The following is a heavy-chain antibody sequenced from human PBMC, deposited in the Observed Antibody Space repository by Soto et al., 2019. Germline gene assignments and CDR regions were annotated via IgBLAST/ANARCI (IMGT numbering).Heavy chain of an antibody. D-gene: IGHD1-26*01. CDR3: AKGGDEWELLGHFDY. J-gene: IGHJ4*02. V-gene: IGHV3-23*01. CDR2: ISGSGGST. CDR1: GFTFSSYA. Sequence: EVQLLESGGGLVQPGGSLRLSCAASGFTFSSYAMSWVRQAPGKGLEWVSAISGSGGSTYYADSVKGRFTISRDNSKNALYLQMNSLRAEDTAVYYCAKGGDEWELLGHFDYWGQGTLVTVSS.